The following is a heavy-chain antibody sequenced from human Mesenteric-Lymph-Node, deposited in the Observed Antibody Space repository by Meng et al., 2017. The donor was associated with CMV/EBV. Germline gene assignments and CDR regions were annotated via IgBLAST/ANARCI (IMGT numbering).Heavy chain of an antibody. Sequence: GESLKISCAASGFTFSSYDMHWVRQATGQGLEWVSTIGSTGDTYYSGSVKGRFTIFRENAKNSLYLQMNSLRAGDTAVYYCARDAGYSTSVGFSFYYGMDVWGQGTTVTVSS. V-gene: IGHV3-13*01. CDR3: ARDAGYSTSVGFSFYYGMDV. CDR2: IGSTGDT. CDR1: GFTFSSYD. J-gene: IGHJ6*02. D-gene: IGHD6-13*01.